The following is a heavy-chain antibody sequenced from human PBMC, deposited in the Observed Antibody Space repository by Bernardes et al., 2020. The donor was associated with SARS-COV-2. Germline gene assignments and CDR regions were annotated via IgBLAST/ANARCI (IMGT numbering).Heavy chain of an antibody. CDR3: ARDLDSSWYGGDYFDS. V-gene: IGHV4-61*02. CDR1: GGSITRGSYY. Sequence: SETLSLTCTVSGGSITRGSYYWSWIRQPAGKGLEWIGRVYISGGTDYNPSLKSRVSISVDTSKNQFSLKLNSVTAADTAVYYCARDLDSSWYGGDYFDSGGQGIQVIVSS. J-gene: IGHJ4*02. CDR2: VYISGGT. D-gene: IGHD6-13*01.